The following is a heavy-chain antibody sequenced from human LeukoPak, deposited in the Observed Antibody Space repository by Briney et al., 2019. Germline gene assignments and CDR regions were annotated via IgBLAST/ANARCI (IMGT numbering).Heavy chain of an antibody. CDR1: GFTVSSNY. Sequence: PGGSLRLSCAASGFTVSSNYMSWVRQAPGKGLEWVSVIYSGGSTYYADSVKGRFTISRDNSKNTLYLQMNSLRAEDTAVYYCAKSSQRGGWNDFDYWGQGTLVTVSS. D-gene: IGHD1-1*01. J-gene: IGHJ4*02. CDR2: IYSGGST. V-gene: IGHV3-53*01. CDR3: AKSSQRGGWNDFDY.